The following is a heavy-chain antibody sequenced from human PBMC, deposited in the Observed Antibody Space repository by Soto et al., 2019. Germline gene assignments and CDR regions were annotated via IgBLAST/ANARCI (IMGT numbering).Heavy chain of an antibody. J-gene: IGHJ6*02. D-gene: IGHD3-16*01. CDR3: AHSEGLDPVQGVDV. CDR1: GFSLSTSGVG. V-gene: IGHV2-5*01. CDR2: IYWNDDK. Sequence: SGPTLVNPTQTLTLTCTFSGFSLSTSGVGVGWIRQPPGKALEWLALIYWNDDKRYSPSLKSRLTITKDASKNQVVLTMTNMDPVDTATYYCAHSEGLDPVQGVDVWGQGTTVTVSS.